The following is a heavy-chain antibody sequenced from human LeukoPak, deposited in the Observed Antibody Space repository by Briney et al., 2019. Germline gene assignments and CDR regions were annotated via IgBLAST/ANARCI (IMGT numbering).Heavy chain of an antibody. CDR2: ISGSGGST. J-gene: IGHJ4*02. CDR1: GFTFSSYA. Sequence: GGSLRLSCAASGFTFSSYAMSWVRQAPGKGLEWVSAISGSGGSTYYADSVKGRFTISRDNAKNSLYLQMNSLRAEDTAVYYCARRASDYYFDYWGQGTLVTVSS. CDR3: ARRASDYYFDY. V-gene: IGHV3-23*01.